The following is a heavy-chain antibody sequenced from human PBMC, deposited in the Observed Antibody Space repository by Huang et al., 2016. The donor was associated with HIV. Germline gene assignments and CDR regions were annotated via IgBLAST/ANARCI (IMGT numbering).Heavy chain of an antibody. V-gene: IGHV1-2*02. CDR3: ASAVGATRGDY. CDR1: GYTFTGYY. D-gene: IGHD1-26*01. J-gene: IGHJ4*02. Sequence: QVQLVQSGAEVKKPGASVKVSCKASGYTFTGYYMHWVRQAPGQGLGGMGWINPNSGGTNDAQKFQGRVTMTRDTSISTAYMELSRLRSDDTAVYYCASAVGATRGDYWGQGTLVTVSS. CDR2: INPNSGGT.